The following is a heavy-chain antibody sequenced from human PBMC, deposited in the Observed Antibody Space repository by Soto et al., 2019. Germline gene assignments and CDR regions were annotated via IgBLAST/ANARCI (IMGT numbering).Heavy chain of an antibody. J-gene: IGHJ4*02. D-gene: IGHD3-10*01. CDR3: ARTDELLLWFGELHPQYYFDY. V-gene: IGHV4-39*01. Sequence: PSETLSLTCTVSGGSISSSSYYWGWIRQPPGKGLEWIGSIYYSGSTYYNPSLKSRVTISVDTSKNQFSLKLSSVTAADTAVYYCARTDELLLWFGELHPQYYFDYWGQGTLVTVSS. CDR2: IYYSGST. CDR1: GGSISSSSYY.